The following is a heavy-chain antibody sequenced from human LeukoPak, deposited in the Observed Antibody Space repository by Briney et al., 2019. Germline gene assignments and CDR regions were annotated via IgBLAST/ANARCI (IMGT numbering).Heavy chain of an antibody. Sequence: ASVKVSCKTSGYTFTSYAVHWMRQAPGLGLEWMGCINGGSGHARYSERFQDRVTITRDTSTNTAYLDLRSLRSQDTAVYYCARGDWHWYFDLWGRGTLVTVSS. J-gene: IGHJ2*01. CDR1: GYTFTSYA. CDR2: INGGSGHA. CDR3: ARGDWHWYFDL. V-gene: IGHV1-3*01. D-gene: IGHD3-9*01.